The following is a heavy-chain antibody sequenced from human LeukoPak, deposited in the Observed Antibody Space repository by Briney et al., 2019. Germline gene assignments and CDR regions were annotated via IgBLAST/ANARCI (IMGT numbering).Heavy chain of an antibody. Sequence: PGGSLRLSCAASGFTFSSYEMNWVRQAPGKGLEWVSYISSSGSTIYYADSVKGRFTISRDNAKNSLYLQMNSLRAEDTAVYYCARSQWIQLWANWFDPWGQGTLVTVSS. CDR3: ARSQWIQLWANWFDP. CDR1: GFTFSSYE. D-gene: IGHD5-18*01. J-gene: IGHJ5*02. CDR2: ISSSGSTI. V-gene: IGHV3-48*03.